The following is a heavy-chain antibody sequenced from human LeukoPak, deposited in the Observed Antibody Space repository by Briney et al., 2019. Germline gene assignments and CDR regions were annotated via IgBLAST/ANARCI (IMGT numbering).Heavy chain of an antibody. CDR2: IDIDGTGT. CDR3: GRDLAATNWFDP. Sequence: PGGSLRLSCATSGFTFSNYWMHWVRQAPGKGLVWVSRIDIDGTGTNYADSVKGRFTISRDNAKNTLSLQMNSLRAEDTAVYYCGRDLAATNWFDPWGQGTLVTVSS. V-gene: IGHV3-74*01. J-gene: IGHJ5*02. CDR1: GFTFSNYW. D-gene: IGHD6-25*01.